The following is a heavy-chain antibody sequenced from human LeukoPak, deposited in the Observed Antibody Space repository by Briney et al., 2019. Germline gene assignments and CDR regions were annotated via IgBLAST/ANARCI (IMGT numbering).Heavy chain of an antibody. V-gene: IGHV3-30*18. Sequence: GGSLRLSCAASGFTFSDYYMHWVRQAPGKGLEWVAVISYDGSDKYYADSVKGRFTISRDNSKNTLYLQMNSLRAEDTAVYYCAKPFPSGSYYLGYWGQGTLVTVSS. CDR1: GFTFSDYY. J-gene: IGHJ4*02. CDR3: AKPFPSGSYYLGY. D-gene: IGHD3-10*01. CDR2: ISYDGSDK.